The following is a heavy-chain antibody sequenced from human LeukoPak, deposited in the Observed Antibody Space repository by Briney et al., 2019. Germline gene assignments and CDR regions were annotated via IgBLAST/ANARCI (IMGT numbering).Heavy chain of an antibody. CDR3: ARRGDSSGWYNDY. D-gene: IGHD6-19*01. Sequence: GGSLRLSCAASGFTFSSYAMSWVRQAPGKGLEWVSAISGSGGSTYYADSVKGRFTISRDNAKNSLYLQMNSLRAEDTAVYYCARRGDSSGWYNDYWGQGTLVTVSS. V-gene: IGHV3-23*01. CDR1: GFTFSSYA. J-gene: IGHJ4*02. CDR2: ISGSGGST.